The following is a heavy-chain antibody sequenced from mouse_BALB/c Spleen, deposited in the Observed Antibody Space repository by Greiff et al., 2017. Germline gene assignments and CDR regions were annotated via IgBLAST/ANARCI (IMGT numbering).Heavy chain of an antibody. CDR1: GYTFTSYW. D-gene: IGHD1-1*01. CDR3: ARGDYGSSYGYFDV. V-gene: IGHV1-7*01. J-gene: IGHJ1*01. CDR2: INPSTGYT. Sequence: VKLMESGAELAKPGASVKMSCKASGYTFTSYWMHWVKQRPGQGLEWIGYINPSTGYTEYNQKFKDKATLTADKSSSTAYMQLSSLTSEDSAVYYCARGDYGSSYGYFDVWGAGTTVTVSS.